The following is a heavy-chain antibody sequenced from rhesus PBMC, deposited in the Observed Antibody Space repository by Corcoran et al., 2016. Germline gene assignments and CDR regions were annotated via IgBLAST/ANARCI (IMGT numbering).Heavy chain of an antibody. Sequence: QVQLQESGPGLVKPSETLSLTCAVSGGSISSGYYYWSWIRQPPGKGLEWIGYITYSGSTRYNPSLKRRVTIARDTSKDQFSLKLSSLTAADTAVYDCARDRNGWNNVSYWGQGVLVTVSS. CDR3: ARDRNGWNNVSY. V-gene: IGHV4-122*02. CDR1: GGSISSGYYY. D-gene: IGHD1-20*01. CDR2: ITYSGST. J-gene: IGHJ4*01.